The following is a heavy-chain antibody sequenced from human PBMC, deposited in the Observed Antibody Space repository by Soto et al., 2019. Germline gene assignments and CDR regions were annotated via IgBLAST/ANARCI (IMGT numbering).Heavy chain of an antibody. CDR3: ARFSFGSNNWYFGALAF. D-gene: IGHD6-13*01. V-gene: IGHV1-18*04. CDR2: ISPSDGNT. CDR1: GYTFSDFG. J-gene: IGHJ1*01. Sequence: GASVKVSCKASGYTFSDFGISWVRQAPGRGPEWLGWISPSDGNTNSAQRLHEGVTMTTDTFTTTAYMELRSLTFDDTALYYCARFSFGSNNWYFGALAFWGQGTLVTGSS.